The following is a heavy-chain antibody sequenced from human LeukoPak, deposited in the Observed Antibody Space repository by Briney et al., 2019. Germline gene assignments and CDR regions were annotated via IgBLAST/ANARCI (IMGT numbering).Heavy chain of an antibody. CDR1: GFSCSSYW. Sequence: GGSLRLSCSASGFSCSSYWMSWVRQAPGKGLEWVAHINEDGSEKYYVDSVKGRFFISRDNAAKSLSPQMNRLRDADTAVYYCARVSVGAPAFDYWGQGNLVTVSS. CDR3: ARVSVGAPAFDY. CDR2: INEDGSEK. V-gene: IGHV3-7*01. J-gene: IGHJ4*02. D-gene: IGHD1-26*01.